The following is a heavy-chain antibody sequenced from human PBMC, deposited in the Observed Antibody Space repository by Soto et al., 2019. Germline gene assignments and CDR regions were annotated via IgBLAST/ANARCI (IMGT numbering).Heavy chain of an antibody. V-gene: IGHV3-21*02. Sequence: DVQLVESGGGLVKPGGSLRLSCEASGFTFSTSAMHWVRQAPGKGLEWVASINSGSSHVKYADSVKGRFTISRDNANNSLSLHLSSLRVDDTAIYYFARGGGSLNYWGQGTLVTVSS. CDR2: INSGSSHV. CDR3: ARGGGSLNY. J-gene: IGHJ4*02. D-gene: IGHD2-15*01. CDR1: GFTFSTSA.